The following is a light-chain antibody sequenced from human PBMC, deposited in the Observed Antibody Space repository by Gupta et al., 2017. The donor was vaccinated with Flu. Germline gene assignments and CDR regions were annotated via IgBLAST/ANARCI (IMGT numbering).Light chain of an antibody. CDR1: QSINSQ. CDR3: QQSYRIPYT. CDR2: AAS. J-gene: IGKJ2*01. V-gene: IGKV1-39*01. Sequence: DIHMTQSPSSLSASVGDRVILTCRASQSINSQLNWYQQKTGKAPTVLIYAASTLQGGVPSRCSGSESGTDFTLAISSLQLEDSATYYCQQSYRIPYTFGQGTKLEIK.